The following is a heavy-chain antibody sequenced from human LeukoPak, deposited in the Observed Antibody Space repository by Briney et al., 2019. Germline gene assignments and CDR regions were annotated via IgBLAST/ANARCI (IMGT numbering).Heavy chain of an antibody. CDR3: ARGYDSSGYYFDY. J-gene: IGHJ4*02. Sequence: GRSLGLSCAASGFTFSSYAMHWVRQAPGKGLEWVAVISSDGSNKYYADSVKGRFTISRDNSKNTLYLQMNSLRAEDTAVYYCARGYDSSGYYFDYWGQGTLVTVSS. V-gene: IGHV3-30*04. CDR1: GFTFSSYA. D-gene: IGHD3-22*01. CDR2: ISSDGSNK.